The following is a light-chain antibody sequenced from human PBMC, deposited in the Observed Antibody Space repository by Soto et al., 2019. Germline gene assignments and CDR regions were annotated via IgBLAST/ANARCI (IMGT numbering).Light chain of an antibody. CDR2: EVS. Sequence: QSVLTQPPSASGSPGQSGTISCTGTSSDVGGYNYVSWYQQHPGKAPKLMIYEVSKRPSGVPDRFSGSKSGNTASLTVSGLQAEDEADYYCSSYAGSDTPFVFGTGTQLTVL. CDR3: SSYAGSDTPFV. J-gene: IGLJ1*01. CDR1: SSDVGGYNY. V-gene: IGLV2-8*01.